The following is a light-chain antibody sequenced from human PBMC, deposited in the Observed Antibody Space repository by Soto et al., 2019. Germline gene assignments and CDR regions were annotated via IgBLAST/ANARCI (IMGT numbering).Light chain of an antibody. V-gene: IGKV3-11*01. CDR1: QSLSNS. J-gene: IGKJ5*01. CDR3: HQRYNWPRVT. CDR2: DVS. Sequence: EIVLTHSPATLSFSPPQRVNLXCRTSQSLSNSLAWYQQKPGQPPRLLIYDVSNRATGIPARFSGSGSGTDFTLTITSLEPEDFAVYFCHQRYNWPRVTFGQGTRLEIK.